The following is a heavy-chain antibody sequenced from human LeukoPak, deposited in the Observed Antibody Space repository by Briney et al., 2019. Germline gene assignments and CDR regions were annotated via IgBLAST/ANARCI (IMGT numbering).Heavy chain of an antibody. CDR1: GGFISNSNYY. V-gene: IGHV4-39*07. J-gene: IGHJ4*02. CDR2: VYRSGST. D-gene: IGHD7-27*01. CDR3: ARENWVFDY. Sequence: PSENLSLTCTVSGGFISNSNYYWGWIRQPPGKGLEWIGNVYRSGSTYYNSSLKSRVTISLDTSKNQISLKVRSVTAADTAMYYCARENWVFDYWGQGILVTVSS.